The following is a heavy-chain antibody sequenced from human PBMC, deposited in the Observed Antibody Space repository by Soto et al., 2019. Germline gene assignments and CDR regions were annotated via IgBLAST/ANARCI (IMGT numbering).Heavy chain of an antibody. CDR3: ARIRTTVTTFDYYYYMDV. CDR2: ISAYNGNT. D-gene: IGHD4-17*01. V-gene: IGHV1-18*01. CDR1: GYTFTSYG. Sequence: ASVKVSCKASGYTFTSYGISWVRQAPGQGLEWMGWISAYNGNTNYAQKLQGRVTMTTDTSTSTAYTELRSLRSDDTAVYYCARIRTTVTTFDYYYYMDVWGKGTTVTVSS. J-gene: IGHJ6*03.